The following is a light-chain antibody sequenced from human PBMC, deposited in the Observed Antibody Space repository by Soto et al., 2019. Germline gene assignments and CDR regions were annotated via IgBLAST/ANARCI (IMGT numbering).Light chain of an antibody. CDR3: AAYAGSLTRVV. Sequence: QSVLTQPASVSGTPGQSVTISCTGTSSDVGDFNYVSWYQHLPGRAPKLIIYDVTNRPSGIPYRFSASKSGRTASLTICGLQAEDEADYYCAAYAGSLTRVVFGGGTKLTVL. CDR2: DVT. J-gene: IGLJ2*01. V-gene: IGLV2-14*03. CDR1: SSDVGDFNY.